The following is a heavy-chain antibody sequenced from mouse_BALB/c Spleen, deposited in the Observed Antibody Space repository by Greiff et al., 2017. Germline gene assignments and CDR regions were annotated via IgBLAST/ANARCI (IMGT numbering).Heavy chain of an antibody. D-gene: IGHD2-3*01. V-gene: IGHV5-6-5*01. CDR3: ARGRDGYYDAMDY. J-gene: IGHJ4*01. CDR1: GFTFSSYA. Sequence: DVMLVESGGGLVKPGGSLKLSCAASGFTFSSYAMSWVRQTPEKRLEWVASISSGGSTYYPDSVKGRFTISRDNARNILYLQMSSLRSEDTAMYYCARGRDGYYDAMDYWGQGTSVTVSS. CDR2: ISSGGST.